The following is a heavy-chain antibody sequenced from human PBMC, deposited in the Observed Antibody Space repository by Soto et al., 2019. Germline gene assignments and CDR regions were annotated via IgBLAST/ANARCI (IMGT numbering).Heavy chain of an antibody. CDR2: INHSGST. D-gene: IGHD3-10*01. CDR1: GGSFSGYY. V-gene: IGHV4-34*01. Sequence: SETLSLTCAVYGGSFSGYYWSWIRQPPGKGLEWIGEINHSGSTNYNPSLKSRVTITVDTSKNQYSLKLSSVTAADTAVYYCARTRNDSPLSITMVRVYKGRWFDPWGQGTLVTVSS. J-gene: IGHJ5*02. CDR3: ARTRNDSPLSITMVRVYKGRWFDP.